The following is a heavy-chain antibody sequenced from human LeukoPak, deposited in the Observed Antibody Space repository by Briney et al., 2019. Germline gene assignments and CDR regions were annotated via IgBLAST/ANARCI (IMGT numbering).Heavy chain of an antibody. CDR3: ARGGTMVRGATTE. CDR2: ISSSSSTI. V-gene: IGHV3-48*02. D-gene: IGHD3-10*01. J-gene: IGHJ4*02. CDR1: GFPFSIYS. Sequence: GGSLRLSCAASGFPFSIYSMNWLRQAPGKGLEWVLYISSSSSTIYYADSVKGRFTISRDNAKNSLYLQMNSLRDEDTAVYYCARGGTMVRGATTEWGQGTLVTVSS.